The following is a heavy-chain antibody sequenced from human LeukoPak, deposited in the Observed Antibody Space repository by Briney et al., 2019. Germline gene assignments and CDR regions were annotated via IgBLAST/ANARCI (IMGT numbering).Heavy chain of an antibody. CDR1: GYSFTDYY. V-gene: IGHV1-2*02. J-gene: IGHJ5*02. CDR3: ARADFIDAGPYLIGP. D-gene: IGHD3-3*01. CDR2: INAKTGRT. Sequence: ASVRVSCKTSGYSFTDYYIHWVRQAPGQGLEWMAWINAKTGRTSSARKFQGRVTMTRDPSITTVYMDMAWLTSDDTAIYFCARADFIDAGPYLIGPWGQGTLVTVSS.